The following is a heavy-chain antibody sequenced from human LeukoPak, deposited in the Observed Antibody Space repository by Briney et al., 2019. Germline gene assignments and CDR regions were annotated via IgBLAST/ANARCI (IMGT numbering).Heavy chain of an antibody. Sequence: GGSLRLSCAASGFTFSSYGMNWVRQAPGKGLEWVSSISTSGTNIYYADSVKGRFAISRDNAKNSLYLQMNSLRAEDTAVYYCARDMHREGVHYPPDYWGQGTLVTVSS. V-gene: IGHV3-21*01. CDR1: GFTFSSYG. CDR2: ISTSGTNI. D-gene: IGHD3-10*01. CDR3: ARDMHREGVHYPPDY. J-gene: IGHJ4*02.